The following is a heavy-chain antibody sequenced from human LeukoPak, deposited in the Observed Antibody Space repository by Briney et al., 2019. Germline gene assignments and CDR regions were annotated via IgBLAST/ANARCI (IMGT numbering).Heavy chain of an antibody. CDR2: ISGSGGST. J-gene: IGHJ4*02. CDR1: GFTFSSYA. CDR3: ARDSGRFYIDY. Sequence: GGSLRLSCAASGFTFSSYAMSWVRQAPGKGLEWVSAISGSGGSTYYADSVKGRFTISRDNSKNTLYLQINSLRADDTAIYYCARDSGRFYIDYWGQGTLVTVSS. V-gene: IGHV3-23*01. D-gene: IGHD5-12*01.